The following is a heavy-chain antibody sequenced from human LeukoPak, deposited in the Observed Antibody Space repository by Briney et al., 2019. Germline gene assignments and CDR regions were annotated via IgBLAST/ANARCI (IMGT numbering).Heavy chain of an antibody. CDR3: AKDRSSSFSGFLEY. CDR1: GFTFSSYA. Sequence: GVSLRLSCAASGFTFSSYAMNWVRQAPGKGLEWVSAMSYSGSSTYYADSVKGRFTISRDNSKNALYLQMNSLRAEDTAVYYCAKDRSSSFSGFLEYWGQGTLVTVSS. J-gene: IGHJ4*02. V-gene: IGHV3-23*01. CDR2: MSYSGSST. D-gene: IGHD6-6*01.